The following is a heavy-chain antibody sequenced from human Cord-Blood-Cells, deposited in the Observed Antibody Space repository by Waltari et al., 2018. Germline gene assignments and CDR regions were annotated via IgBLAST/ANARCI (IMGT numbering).Heavy chain of an antibody. V-gene: IGHV4-39*01. J-gene: IGHJ3*02. CDR2: IYYSGST. CDR3: ASYVDAFDI. CDR1: GGSISSSSSY. D-gene: IGHD2-8*01. Sequence: LQLQESGPGLVKPSETLSLTCTVSGGSISSSSSYWGWIRQPPGKGLGGIGSIYYSGSTYYNPSLKSRVTISVDTSKNQFSLKLSSVTAADTAVYYCASYVDAFDIWGQGTMVTVSS.